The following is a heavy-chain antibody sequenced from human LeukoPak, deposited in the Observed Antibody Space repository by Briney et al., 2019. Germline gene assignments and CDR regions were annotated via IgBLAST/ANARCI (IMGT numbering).Heavy chain of an antibody. D-gene: IGHD6-19*01. CDR3: ARGPGSSGWYYFDY. CDR1: GFTFSSYW. CDR2: IKQDGSEK. V-gene: IGHV3-7*01. J-gene: IGHJ4*02. Sequence: PGGSLRLSCAASGFTFSSYWMSWVRQAPGKGLEWVANIKQDGSEKYYVDSVKGRFTISRDNAKNSLYLQMNSLRAEDTAVYYCARGPGSSGWYYFDYWGXGTLVTVSS.